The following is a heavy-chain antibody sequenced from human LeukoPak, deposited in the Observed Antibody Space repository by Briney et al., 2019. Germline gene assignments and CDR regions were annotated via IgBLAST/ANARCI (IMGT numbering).Heavy chain of an antibody. Sequence: GGSLRLSCAASGFTFSSYAMSWVRQAPGKGLEWVAVISYDGSNKYYADSVKGRFTISRDNSKNTLYLQMNSLRAEDTAVYYCARGANRPYYFDYWGQGTLVTVSS. CDR3: ARGANRPYYFDY. V-gene: IGHV3-30*03. CDR1: GFTFSSYA. D-gene: IGHD1-14*01. J-gene: IGHJ4*02. CDR2: ISYDGSNK.